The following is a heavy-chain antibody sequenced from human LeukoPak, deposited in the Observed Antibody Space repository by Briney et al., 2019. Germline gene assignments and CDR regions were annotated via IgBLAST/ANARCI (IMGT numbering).Heavy chain of an antibody. J-gene: IGHJ4*02. CDR1: AFTFSSYS. Sequence: GGSLRLSCAASAFTFSSYSMNWVRQAPGKGLEWVSFISTSSSYIHYADSVKGRFTISRDNAKNSLYLQMNSLRAEDTAVYYCARDSMPYCSGTSCSPLDYWGQGTLVTVSS. V-gene: IGHV3-21*01. CDR3: ARDSMPYCSGTSCSPLDY. CDR2: ISTSSSYI. D-gene: IGHD2-2*01.